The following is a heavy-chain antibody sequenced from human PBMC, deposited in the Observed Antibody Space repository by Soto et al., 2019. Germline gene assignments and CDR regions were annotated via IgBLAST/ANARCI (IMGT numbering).Heavy chain of an antibody. CDR2: ISGSGSTR. D-gene: IGHD3-22*01. Sequence: FLRLSCAASGFTFSSYAVSWVRQAPGKGPEWISSISGSGSTRYYADSVKGRFTISRDNSKNTLYLQMRSLRAEDTAVYYCAKVFYYHDSSGYYYFDYWGQGTLVTVSS. CDR3: AKVFYYHDSSGYYYFDY. CDR1: GFTFSSYA. V-gene: IGHV3-23*01. J-gene: IGHJ4*02.